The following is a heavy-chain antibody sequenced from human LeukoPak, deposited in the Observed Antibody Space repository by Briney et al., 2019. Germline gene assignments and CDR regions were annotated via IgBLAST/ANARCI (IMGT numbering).Heavy chain of an antibody. CDR2: TYPGDSDT. CDR1: GYSFTNYW. D-gene: IGHD3-22*01. V-gene: IGHV5-51*01. CDR3: ARLIRWDRYDTSGFDY. Sequence: PGEPLKISCKGSGYSFTNYWIGWVRQMPGEGLEWMGITYPGDSDTRYSPSFQGQVTISADKSISTAYLQWSSLKASDTAMYHCARLIRWDRYDTSGFDYWGQGTLVTVSS. J-gene: IGHJ4*02.